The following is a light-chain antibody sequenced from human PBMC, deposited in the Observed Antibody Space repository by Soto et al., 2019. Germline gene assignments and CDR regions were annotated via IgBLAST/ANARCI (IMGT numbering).Light chain of an antibody. V-gene: IGKV1-8*01. Sequence: AIRMTQSPSSFSASTGDRVTITCRASQGINSYLAWYQQKPGKAPQLLIYAASTLQSGVPSRFSGSGSGTDFTLTISCLQSEDFATYYCQQYSSYPLTFGQGTNVEIK. CDR1: QGINSY. CDR2: AAS. J-gene: IGKJ1*01. CDR3: QQYSSYPLT.